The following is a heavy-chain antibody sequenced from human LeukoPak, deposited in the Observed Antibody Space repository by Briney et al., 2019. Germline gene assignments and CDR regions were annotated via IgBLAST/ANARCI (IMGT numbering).Heavy chain of an antibody. CDR1: GFTFSSYA. Sequence: PGGSLRLSCAASGFTFSSYAMSWVRQAPGKGLEWVSTISGSGSSTYYADSVKGRFTISRDNSKNTLYLQMNSLRAEDTAVYYCAKDLGAYYYDSSGYSNDAFDIWGQGTMVTVSS. J-gene: IGHJ3*02. CDR3: AKDLGAYYYDSSGYSNDAFDI. D-gene: IGHD3-22*01. V-gene: IGHV3-23*01. CDR2: ISGSGSST.